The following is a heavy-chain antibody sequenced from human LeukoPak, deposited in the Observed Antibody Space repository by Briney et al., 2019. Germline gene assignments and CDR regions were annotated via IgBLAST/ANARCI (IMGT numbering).Heavy chain of an antibody. CDR3: ARGRLLWFGELE. CDR2: IKHSGST. Sequence: PSETLSLPCTLSGGSISSSSYYWGWIRQPPGKGLEWIGEIKHSGSTYYNPSLKSQVTLSVDTSKNQFSMKQRSMTAADWAVYYCARGRLLWFGELEWGQGTLVTVSS. J-gene: IGHJ4*02. V-gene: IGHV4-39*07. CDR1: GGSISSSSYY. D-gene: IGHD3-10*01.